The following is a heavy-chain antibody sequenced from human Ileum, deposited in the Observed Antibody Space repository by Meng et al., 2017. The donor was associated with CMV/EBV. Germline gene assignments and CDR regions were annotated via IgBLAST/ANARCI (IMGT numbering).Heavy chain of an antibody. Sequence: ASVKVSCKTFGYSFTNSYFLWVRQAPGQGLEWMARIDPSGESPTFAQNFQGRVTMTRDTSTNTVYLDLTSLTPGGTAIYYCARDTPGEDKWDWGQGTLVTVSS. CDR1: GYSFTNSY. D-gene: IGHD2-15*01. CDR2: IDPSGESP. J-gene: IGHJ4*02. V-gene: IGHV1-46*01. CDR3: ARDTPGEDKWD.